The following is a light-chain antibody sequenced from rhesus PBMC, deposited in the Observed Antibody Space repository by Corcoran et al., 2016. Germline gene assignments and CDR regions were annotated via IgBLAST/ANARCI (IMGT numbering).Light chain of an antibody. V-gene: IGKV3-10*01. Sequence: QVILTQSPATLSLSPGERATLSCRAGQSVSSYLAWYQQKPGQLPRLLIYGASSRATGIPDRFSGSGTGTDFPLTISSLEPEDVGVYHCYQHSSGYTFGPGTKLDIK. CDR3: YQHSSGYT. CDR2: GAS. CDR1: QSVSSY. J-gene: IGKJ3*01.